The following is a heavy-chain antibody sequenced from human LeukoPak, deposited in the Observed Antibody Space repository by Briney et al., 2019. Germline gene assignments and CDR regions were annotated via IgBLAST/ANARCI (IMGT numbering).Heavy chain of an antibody. D-gene: IGHD2-21*02. Sequence: GGSLRLSCAASGFTFSSYAMSWVRQAPGKGLEWVSAISGSGGSTYYADSVKGRFTISRDNSKNTLYLQMNSLRAEDSAVYYCAKHIVVVTAIRGYFDYWGQGTLVTVSS. CDR2: ISGSGGST. J-gene: IGHJ4*02. CDR1: GFTFSSYA. V-gene: IGHV3-23*01. CDR3: AKHIVVVTAIRGYFDY.